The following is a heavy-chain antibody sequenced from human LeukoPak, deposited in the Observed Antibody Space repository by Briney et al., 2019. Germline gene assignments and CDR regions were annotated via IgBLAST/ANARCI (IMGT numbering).Heavy chain of an antibody. CDR2: INPSGGST. Sequence: GAPVNVSCKASGYIFTSYSMHWVRQAPGQGLEWMGTINPSGGSTNYAQKFQGRVTMTRDTSTSTVYMELSSLRSEDTAVYYCARSWLLSFLDAFDIWGQGTMVTVSS. D-gene: IGHD3-9*01. CDR3: ARSWLLSFLDAFDI. J-gene: IGHJ3*02. CDR1: GYIFTSYS. V-gene: IGHV1-46*01.